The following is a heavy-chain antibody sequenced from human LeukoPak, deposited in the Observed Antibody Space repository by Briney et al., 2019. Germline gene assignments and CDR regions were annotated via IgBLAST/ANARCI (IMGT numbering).Heavy chain of an antibody. J-gene: IGHJ4*02. CDR2: INTNTGNP. Sequence: GASVKVSCKASGYTFTSYAMNWVRQAPGQGLEWMGWINTNTGNPTYAQGFTGRFVFSLDTSVSTAYLQISSLKAEDTAVYYCARDPYLQSIAAAGSDFDYWGQGTLVTVSS. CDR1: GYTFTSYA. CDR3: ARDPYLQSIAAAGSDFDY. V-gene: IGHV7-4-1*02. D-gene: IGHD6-13*01.